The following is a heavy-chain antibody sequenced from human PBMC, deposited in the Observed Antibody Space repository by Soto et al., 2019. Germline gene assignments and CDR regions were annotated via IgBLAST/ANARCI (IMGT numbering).Heavy chain of an antibody. D-gene: IGHD3-10*01. V-gene: IGHV3-11*01. CDR3: VRAPYGFTSWFDS. J-gene: IGHJ5*01. CDR2: ISSSGTTI. Sequence: GGSLRLSCAASGFTFSDNYMSWIRQAPGKGLEWVSYISSSGTTIYYADSVKGRFTISRDNAKNSLYLQMDSLRAEDTAVYYCVRAPYGFTSWFDSWGQGTLVTVS. CDR1: GFTFSDNY.